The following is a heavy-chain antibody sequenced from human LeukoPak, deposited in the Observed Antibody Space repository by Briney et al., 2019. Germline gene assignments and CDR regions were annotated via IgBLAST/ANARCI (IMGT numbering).Heavy chain of an antibody. CDR1: GGSFSGYY. CDR3: ARGGGNSMAFDY. V-gene: IGHV4-59*10. D-gene: IGHD4-23*01. CDR2: IHASGNT. Sequence: PSETLSLTCAVYGGSFSGYYWNWIRLPAGKGLEWIGRIHASGNTNYNPSLKSRVSTSIDTSKNQFSLNLSSVTAADTAVYYCARGGGNSMAFDYWGQGILVTVSS. J-gene: IGHJ4*02.